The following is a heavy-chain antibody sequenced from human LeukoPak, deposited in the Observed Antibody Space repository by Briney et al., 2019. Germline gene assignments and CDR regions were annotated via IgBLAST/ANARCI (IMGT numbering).Heavy chain of an antibody. V-gene: IGHV3-48*01. J-gene: IGHJ3*02. D-gene: IGHD2-2*01. CDR1: GFTFSSYS. Sequence: PGGSLRLSCAASGFTFSSYSMNWVRQAPGKGLEWVSYISSSSSTIYYADSVKGRFTISRDNAKNSLYLQMNSLRAEDTAVYYCARDPDIVVVPAAMGAFDIWGRGTMVTVSS. CDR3: ARDPDIVVVPAAMGAFDI. CDR2: ISSSSSTI.